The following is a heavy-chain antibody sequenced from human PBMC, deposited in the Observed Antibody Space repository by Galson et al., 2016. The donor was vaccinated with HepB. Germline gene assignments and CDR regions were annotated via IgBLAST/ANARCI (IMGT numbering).Heavy chain of an antibody. CDR3: ANLSWTDGHSYYGVDV. D-gene: IGHD3/OR15-3a*01. J-gene: IGHJ6*02. CDR1: GFSFTNAW. Sequence: SLRLSCAASGFSFTNAWMSWVRQAPGKGLEWVSTISGTDGATSYTESVKGRFTISRDNSEKTLFLQMSSLRAEDTGVYYCANLSWTDGHSYYGVDVWGQGTTVTVSS. V-gene: IGHV3-23*01. CDR2: ISGTDGAT.